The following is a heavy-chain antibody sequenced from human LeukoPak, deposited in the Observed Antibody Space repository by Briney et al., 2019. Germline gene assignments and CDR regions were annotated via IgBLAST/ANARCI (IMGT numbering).Heavy chain of an antibody. CDR3: ARCGSGSYRYYYYYMDV. CDR2: INPSGGST. V-gene: IGHV1-46*01. Sequence: ASVKVSCKASGYTFTSYYMHWVRQAPGQGLEWMGIINPSGGSTSYAQKFQGRVTMTRDTSTSTVYMELSSLRSEDTAVYYCARCGSGSYRYYYYYMDVWGKGTTVTISS. J-gene: IGHJ6*03. CDR1: GYTFTSYY. D-gene: IGHD3-10*01.